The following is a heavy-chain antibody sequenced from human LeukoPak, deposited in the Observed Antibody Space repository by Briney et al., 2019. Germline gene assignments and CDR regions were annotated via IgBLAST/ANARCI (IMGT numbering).Heavy chain of an antibody. D-gene: IGHD2-15*01. CDR2: INSDGSST. Sequence: PGGSLRLSCAASGFTFSTYWMHWVRQAPGKGLVWVSRINSDGSSTTYADSVKGRITISRDNAKNTLYLEMNSLRAEDTAVYYCARAGFCSGGDCFLLFDYWGQGALVTVSS. V-gene: IGHV3-74*01. CDR3: ARAGFCSGGDCFLLFDY. J-gene: IGHJ4*02. CDR1: GFTFSTYW.